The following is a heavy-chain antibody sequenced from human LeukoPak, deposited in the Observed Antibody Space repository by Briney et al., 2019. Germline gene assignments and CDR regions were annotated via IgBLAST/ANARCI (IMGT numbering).Heavy chain of an antibody. D-gene: IGHD6-6*01. CDR3: ARYYSSSSWGEYYFDY. Sequence: PSETLSLTCTVSGGSFSSYYWTWIRQPPGKGLEWIGYIDHGGSTNYNPSLKSRVTISVDTSKNQFSLKLSSVTAADTAVYYCARYYSSSSWGEYYFDYWGQGTLVTVSS. CDR1: GGSFSSYY. J-gene: IGHJ4*02. CDR2: IDHGGST. V-gene: IGHV4-59*12.